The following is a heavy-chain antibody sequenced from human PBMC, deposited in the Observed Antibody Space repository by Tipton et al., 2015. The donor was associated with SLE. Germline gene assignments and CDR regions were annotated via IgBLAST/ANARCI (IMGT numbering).Heavy chain of an antibody. Sequence: SLRLSCAASGFTFSSYAMSWVRQAPGKGLEWASAISGSGGSTYYADSVKGRFTISRDNSKNTLCLQMNSLRAEDTAVYYCAKGNNNYDFEFDPWGQGTLVTVSS. V-gene: IGHV3-23*01. J-gene: IGHJ5*02. CDR2: ISGSGGST. D-gene: IGHD3-3*01. CDR1: GFTFSSYA. CDR3: AKGNNNYDFEFDP.